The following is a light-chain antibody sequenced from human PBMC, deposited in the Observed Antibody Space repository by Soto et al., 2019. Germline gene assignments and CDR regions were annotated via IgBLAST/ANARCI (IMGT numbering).Light chain of an antibody. Sequence: QSVLTQPASVSGSPGQSITISCTGTSSDVGGYNYVSWYQQHPGKAPKLMIFEVSNRPSGVSTRFSGSKSGNTASLTISGLQAEEEAEYSCSSYTRKRTLVFGTGTKVTVL. J-gene: IGLJ1*01. V-gene: IGLV2-14*01. CDR3: SSYTRKRTLV. CDR2: EVS. CDR1: SSDVGGYNY.